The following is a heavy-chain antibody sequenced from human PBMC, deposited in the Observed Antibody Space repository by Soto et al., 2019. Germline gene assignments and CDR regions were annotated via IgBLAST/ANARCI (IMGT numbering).Heavy chain of an antibody. Sequence: QLQLQESGPGLVKPSETLSLTCTVSGGSISSSSYYWGWIRQPPGKRLEWIESIYYSGYTYYNPSVKSRVSISVDTSKNLFALKLSSVTAADTAVYYCARHNGPLYVGYYFDMDVWGQGTTVTVSS. CDR3: ARHNGPLYVGYYFDMDV. CDR2: IYYSGYT. CDR1: GGSISSSSYY. D-gene: IGHD3-16*01. J-gene: IGHJ6*02. V-gene: IGHV4-39*01.